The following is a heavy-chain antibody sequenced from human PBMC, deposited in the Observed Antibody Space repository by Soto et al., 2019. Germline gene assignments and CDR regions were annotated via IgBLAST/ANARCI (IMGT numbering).Heavy chain of an antibody. V-gene: IGHV3-30*18. CDR3: AKGKFFISASAPADS. CDR1: GFIFSNYG. J-gene: IGHJ5*02. CDR2: ISYDGSNK. D-gene: IGHD6-13*01. Sequence: QVHLVESGGGVVQPGRSLRLSCAASGFIFSNYGLHWVRQAPGKGLEWVAGISYDGSNKNYVDSVRGRFTISRDNAKNTLSLQRDSLRVEDTAVYYCAKGKFFISASAPADSWGQGTLVTVSS.